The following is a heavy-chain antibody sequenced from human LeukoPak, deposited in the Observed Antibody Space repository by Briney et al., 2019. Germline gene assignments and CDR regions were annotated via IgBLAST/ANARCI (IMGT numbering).Heavy chain of an antibody. J-gene: IGHJ3*02. D-gene: IGHD7-27*01. Sequence: GGSLRLSCAASGFTVSSNYMSWVRQAPGKGLEWVSVIYSGGNTYYADSVKGRFTISRDNSKNTLYLQMNSLRAEDTAVYYCARNNWGYAFDIWGQGTMVTVSS. CDR2: IYSGGNT. CDR3: ARNNWGYAFDI. CDR1: GFTVSSNY. V-gene: IGHV3-66*01.